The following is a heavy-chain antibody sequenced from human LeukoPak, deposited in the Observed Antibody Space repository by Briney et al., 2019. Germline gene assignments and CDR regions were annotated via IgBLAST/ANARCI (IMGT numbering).Heavy chain of an antibody. CDR2: IYYSGST. J-gene: IGHJ4*02. V-gene: IGHV4-59*08. CDR3: ARRNYGDYDHYFDY. D-gene: IGHD4-17*01. CDR1: GGSISSYY. Sequence: SETLSLTCTVSGGSISSYYWSWIRQPPGKGLEWIGCIYYSGSTNYNPSLKSRVTISGDTSRNQFSLRLSSVTAADTAVYFCARRNYGDYDHYFDYWGQGILVTVSS.